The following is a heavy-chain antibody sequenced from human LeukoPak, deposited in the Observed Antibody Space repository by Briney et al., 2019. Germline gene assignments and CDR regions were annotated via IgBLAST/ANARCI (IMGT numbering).Heavy chain of an antibody. Sequence: PGGSLRLSCAASGFTFSDYYMSWIRQAPGKGLEWVSYISSSGSTIYYADSVKGRFTNSRDNAKNSLYLQMNSLRAEDTAVYYCAREWRTAAICCYFDYWGQGTLVTVSS. CDR1: GFTFSDYY. CDR3: AREWRTAAICCYFDY. J-gene: IGHJ4*02. CDR2: ISSSGSTI. V-gene: IGHV3-11*04. D-gene: IGHD2-2*01.